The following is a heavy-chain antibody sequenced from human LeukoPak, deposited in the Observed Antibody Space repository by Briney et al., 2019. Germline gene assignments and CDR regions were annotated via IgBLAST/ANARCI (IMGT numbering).Heavy chain of an antibody. CDR2: IWYDGSNK. Sequence: GGSLRLSFSASGFTFSNYGIHRVRQAPGQGLEWVAVIWYDGSNKYYVDAVKGRFTISRDNSKNTLYLQMSSLRADDTAVYYCARDNGQFDYWGEGTLVTVSS. V-gene: IGHV3-33*01. CDR1: GFTFSNYG. J-gene: IGHJ4*02. CDR3: ARDNGQFDY.